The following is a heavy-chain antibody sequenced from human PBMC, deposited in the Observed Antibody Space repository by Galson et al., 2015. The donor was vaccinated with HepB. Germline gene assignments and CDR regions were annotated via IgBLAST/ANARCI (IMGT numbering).Heavy chain of an antibody. J-gene: IGHJ5*02. CDR3: ARDKTSSWWKNWFDP. Sequence: SLRLSCAASGFTFSSYSMNWVRQAPGKGLEWVSYISSSSSTIYYADSVKGRFTISRDNAKNSLYLQMNSLRAEDTAVYYCARDKTSSWWKNWFDPWGQGTLVTVSS. D-gene: IGHD6-13*01. CDR1: GFTFSSYS. CDR2: ISSSSSTI. V-gene: IGHV3-48*01.